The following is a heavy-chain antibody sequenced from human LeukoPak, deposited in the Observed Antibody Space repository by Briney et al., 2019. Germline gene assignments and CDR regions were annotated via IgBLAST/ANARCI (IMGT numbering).Heavy chain of an antibody. Sequence: GGSLRLSCAVSGIALSNYGMSWVRQPPGKGLEWVGGISDSGGRTNYAASVKGRFTISRDKPKNTMYLQMNSLRAEDTAVYFCAKRGVVIRVILVGFHKEAYYFDSWGQGALVTVSS. CDR3: AKRGVVIRVILVGFHKEAYYFDS. CDR2: ISDSGGRT. D-gene: IGHD3-22*01. V-gene: IGHV3-23*01. CDR1: GIALSNYG. J-gene: IGHJ4*02.